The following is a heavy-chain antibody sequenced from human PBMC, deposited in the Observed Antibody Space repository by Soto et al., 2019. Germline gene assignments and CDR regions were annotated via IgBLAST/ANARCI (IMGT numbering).Heavy chain of an antibody. CDR1: GGTFSSYA. CDR3: AREGPGLRGYSSSSEVGIDQNYYGMDV. J-gene: IGHJ6*02. Sequence: SVTVSCNTSGGTFSSYAISLVRQAPGQGLEWMGGIIPIFGTANYAQKFQGRVTITADESTSTAYMELSSLRSEDTAVYYCAREGPGLRGYSSSSEVGIDQNYYGMDVWGQGTTVTVS. D-gene: IGHD6-6*01. CDR2: IIPIFGTA. V-gene: IGHV1-69*01.